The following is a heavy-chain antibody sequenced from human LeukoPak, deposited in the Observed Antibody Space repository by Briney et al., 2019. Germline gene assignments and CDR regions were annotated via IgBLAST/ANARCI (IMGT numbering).Heavy chain of an antibody. CDR3: ARSPLGRDWDMDV. D-gene: IGHD1-26*01. J-gene: IGHJ6*02. V-gene: IGHV3-53*01. CDR2: IYSGGST. Sequence: PGGSLRLSCAASGFTVSSNYMSWVRQAPGKGLEWVSVIYSGGSTYYADSVKGRFTISRDNSKNTLYLQMNSLRAEDTAVYYCARSPLGRDWDMDVWGQGTTVTDSS. CDR1: GFTVSSNY.